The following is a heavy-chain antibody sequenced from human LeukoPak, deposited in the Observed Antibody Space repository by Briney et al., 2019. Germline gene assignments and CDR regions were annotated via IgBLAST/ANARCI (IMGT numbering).Heavy chain of an antibody. Sequence: KPGGSLRLSCAASGFTFSSYSMNWVRQAPGKGLEWVSSISSSSSYIYYADSVKGRFTISRDNAKNSLYLQMNSLRAEDTAVYYCAREVAVAGRDRHFDYWGQGTLVTVSS. D-gene: IGHD6-19*01. J-gene: IGHJ4*02. V-gene: IGHV3-21*01. CDR1: GFTFSSYS. CDR3: AREVAVAGRDRHFDY. CDR2: ISSSSSYI.